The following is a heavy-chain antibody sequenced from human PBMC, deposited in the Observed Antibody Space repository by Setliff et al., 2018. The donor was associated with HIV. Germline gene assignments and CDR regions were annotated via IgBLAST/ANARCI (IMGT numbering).Heavy chain of an antibody. CDR3: AREGVREPPSNTLYYGMDV. CDR2: ISTYNGQR. V-gene: IGHV1-18*01. Sequence: ASVKVSCKSSGYTFSQYGISWVRRAPGQGLEWMGWISTYNGQRNYAQKVQGRVTFTTDTSTSTAYMELRSLRSDDTAVYYCAREGVREPPSNTLYYGMDVWGQGTTVTVSS. D-gene: IGHD3-10*01. CDR1: GYTFSQYG. J-gene: IGHJ6*02.